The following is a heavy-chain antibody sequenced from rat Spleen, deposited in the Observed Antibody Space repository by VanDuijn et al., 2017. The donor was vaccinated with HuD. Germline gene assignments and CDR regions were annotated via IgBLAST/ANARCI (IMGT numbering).Heavy chain of an antibody. D-gene: IGHD1-11*01. J-gene: IGHJ3*01. Sequence: EVQLVESGGGLVQPGRSLKLSCAASGFTFSHYDMAWVRQAPAKGLEWVATIASGGSNTYYPDSVKGRFTISRDNGKSTLYLQMDSLRSEDTATYYCAKGDYGGYSEPDWFAYWGQGTLVTVSS. V-gene: IGHV5S23*01. CDR1: GFTFSHYD. CDR3: AKGDYGGYSEPDWFAY. CDR2: IASGGSNT.